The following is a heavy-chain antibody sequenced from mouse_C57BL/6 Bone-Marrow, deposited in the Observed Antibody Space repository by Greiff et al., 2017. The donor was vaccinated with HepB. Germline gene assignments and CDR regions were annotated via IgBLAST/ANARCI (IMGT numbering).Heavy chain of an antibody. Sequence: QVQLQQSGAELVRPGTSVKMSCKASGYTFTNYWIGWAKQRPGHGLEWIGDIYPGGGYTNYNEKFKGKATLTADKSSSTAYMQFSSLTSEDSAIYNCARCYGSSYWYFDVWGTGTTVTVSS. D-gene: IGHD1-1*01. J-gene: IGHJ1*03. CDR3: ARCYGSSYWYFDV. CDR2: IYPGGGYT. CDR1: GYTFTNYW. V-gene: IGHV1-63*01.